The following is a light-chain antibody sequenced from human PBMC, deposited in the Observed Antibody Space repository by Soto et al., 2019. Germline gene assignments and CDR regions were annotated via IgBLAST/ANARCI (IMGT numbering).Light chain of an antibody. Sequence: QSALTQPASVSGSPVQSITISCTATSSDVGSFNYVSWYQHHPGKAPKLMIYEVTSRPSGVSNRFSGSKSGNTASLTISGLQAEDEADYYCVSYATSTTLYVFGSGTQVTVL. J-gene: IGLJ1*01. V-gene: IGLV2-14*01. CDR1: SSDVGSFNY. CDR2: EVT. CDR3: VSYATSTTLYV.